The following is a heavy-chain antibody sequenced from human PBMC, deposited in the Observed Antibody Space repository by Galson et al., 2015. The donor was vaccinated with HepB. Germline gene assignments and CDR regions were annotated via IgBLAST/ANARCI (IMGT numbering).Heavy chain of an antibody. CDR2: ISTYNNNT. CDR1: GYTFTSYG. V-gene: IGHV1-18*04. Sequence: SVKVSCKASGYTFTSYGINWLRQAPGQGLQWMERISTYNNNTKYEEQFQARVTMTADTSTNTVSMELRSLRSDDTAVYYCARDHMITFGGVIPLYNWYDPWGQGTLVTVSS. J-gene: IGHJ5*02. CDR3: ARDHMITFGGVIPLYNWYDP. D-gene: IGHD3-16*01.